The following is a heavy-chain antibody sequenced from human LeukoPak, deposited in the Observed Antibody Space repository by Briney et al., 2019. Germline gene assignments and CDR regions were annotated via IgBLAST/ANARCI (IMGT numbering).Heavy chain of an antibody. V-gene: IGHV3-30*03. D-gene: IGHD4-17*01. CDR1: GFTFSSYG. CDR3: ARGLDYGDLRGIDYTMDV. J-gene: IGHJ6*02. Sequence: GGSLKLSCAASGFTFSSYGMHWVRQAPGKGLEWVALISYDGNKKDYADSVKGRFAISRDNSDYTLYLQMNSLRAGDTAVYYCARGLDYGDLRGIDYTMDVWGQGTTVTVSS. CDR2: ISYDGNKK.